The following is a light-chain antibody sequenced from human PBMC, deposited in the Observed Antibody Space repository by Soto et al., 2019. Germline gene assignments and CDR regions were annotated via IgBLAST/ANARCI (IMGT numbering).Light chain of an antibody. CDR1: QSVLYSSNNKNY. Sequence: DIVMTQSPDSLAVSLGERATINCKSSQSVLYSSNNKNYLAWYQQKPGQPPKLLIYWASTRESGVPDRFSGSGSGTDFTLTISSLQAEDVAVYYCQQHYSTPLFGGGTKVEIK. CDR3: QQHYSTPL. CDR2: WAS. J-gene: IGKJ4*01. V-gene: IGKV4-1*01.